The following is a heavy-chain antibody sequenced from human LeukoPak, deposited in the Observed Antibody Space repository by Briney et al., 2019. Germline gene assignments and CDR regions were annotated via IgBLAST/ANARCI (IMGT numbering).Heavy chain of an antibody. Sequence: GGSLRLSCAASGFTFSSYSMNWVRQAPGKGLEWVSSISSSSSYIYYADSVKGRFTISRDNAKNSLYLQMNSLRAEDTAVYYCAREQGYDFWSGPLDWGQGTLVTVSS. CDR3: AREQGYDFWSGPLD. D-gene: IGHD3-3*01. V-gene: IGHV3-21*01. J-gene: IGHJ4*02. CDR1: GFTFSSYS. CDR2: ISSSSSYI.